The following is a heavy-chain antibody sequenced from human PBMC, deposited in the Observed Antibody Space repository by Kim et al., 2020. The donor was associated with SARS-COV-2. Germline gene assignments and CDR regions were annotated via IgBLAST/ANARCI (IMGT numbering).Heavy chain of an antibody. Sequence: GGSLRLSCAASGFTFSSYWMHWVRQAPGKGLVWVSRINSDGTSTSYADSVKGRFTISRDNAKNTLDLQMNSLRAEDTAVYYCAREDTVTVSSVSSSHSGGWFDPWGQGTLVTVSS. J-gene: IGHJ5*02. D-gene: IGHD4-17*01. CDR3: AREDTVTVSSVSSSHSGGWFDP. CDR2: INSDGTST. CDR1: GFTFSSYW. V-gene: IGHV3-74*01.